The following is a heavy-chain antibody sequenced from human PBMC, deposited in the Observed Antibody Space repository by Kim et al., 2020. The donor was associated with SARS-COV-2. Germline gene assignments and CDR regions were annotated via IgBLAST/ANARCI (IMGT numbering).Heavy chain of an antibody. V-gene: IGHV4-59*13. CDR1: GGSISNYY. Sequence: SETLSLTCTVSGGSISNYYWGWIRQPPEKGLEFVGYVTSGGRTSYCPSLQSRVTISPDTSNNQFSLKLTSVTAADTAVYYCARAEDSRTFDYWGQGALV. CDR3: ARAEDSRTFDY. J-gene: IGHJ4*02. CDR2: VTSGGRT.